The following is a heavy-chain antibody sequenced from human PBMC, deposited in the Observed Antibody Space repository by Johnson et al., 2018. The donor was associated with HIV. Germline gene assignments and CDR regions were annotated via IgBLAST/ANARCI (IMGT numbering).Heavy chain of an antibody. J-gene: IGHJ3*01. CDR2: IKSNTDGGTT. CDR3: TTGTTVPTWD. V-gene: IGHV3-15*01. D-gene: IGHD4-17*01. Sequence: VLLVESGGGLVKPGGSLRLSCAASGFTFSDAWMSWVRQAPGKGLEWVGRIKSNTDGGTTDYAAPVKGRFTISRDDSKNTLYLQMNSMKTEDTAMYYCTTGTTVPTWDWGQGTIVTVSS. CDR1: GFTFSDAW.